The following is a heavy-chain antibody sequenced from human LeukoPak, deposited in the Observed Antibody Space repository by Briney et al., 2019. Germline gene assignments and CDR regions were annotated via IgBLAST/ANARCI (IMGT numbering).Heavy chain of an antibody. D-gene: IGHD6-6*01. CDR3: ARVWTPAGIAARLRNWFDP. CDR2: ISAYNGNT. V-gene: IGHV1-18*01. Sequence: ASVKVSCKATGYTFTSYGISWVRQAPGQGLEWMGRISAYNGNTNYAQKLQGRVTMTTDTSTSTAYMELRSLRSDDTAVYYCARVWTPAGIAARLRNWFDPWGQGTLVTVSS. J-gene: IGHJ5*02. CDR1: GYTFTSYG.